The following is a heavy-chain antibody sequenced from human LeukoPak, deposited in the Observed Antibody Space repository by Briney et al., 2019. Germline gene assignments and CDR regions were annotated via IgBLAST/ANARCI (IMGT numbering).Heavy chain of an antibody. D-gene: IGHD3-22*01. J-gene: IGHJ4*02. CDR1: GFTFSSYS. Sequence: TGGSLRLSCAASGFTFSSYSMNWVRQAPGKGLEWVSYISSSSSTIYYADSVKGRFTISRDNAKNSLYLQMNSLRDEDTAVYYCARAEKYYYDSSGYPGYYFDYWGQGTLVTVSS. CDR2: ISSSSSTI. CDR3: ARAEKYYYDSSGYPGYYFDY. V-gene: IGHV3-48*02.